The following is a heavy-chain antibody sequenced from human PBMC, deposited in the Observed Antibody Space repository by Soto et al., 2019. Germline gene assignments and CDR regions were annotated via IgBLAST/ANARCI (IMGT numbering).Heavy chain of an antibody. V-gene: IGHV3-9*01. D-gene: IGHD2-8*01. Sequence: EVQLVESGGGLVQPGRSLRLSCAASGFTFDDYAMHWVRQAPGKGLEWVSGISWNSGSIGYADSVKGRFTISRDNAKNSLYLQMNSLRAEDTALSYCAKDLGCTNGVCYYMDVWGKGTTVTVSS. CDR3: AKDLGCTNGVCYYMDV. J-gene: IGHJ6*03. CDR2: ISWNSGSI. CDR1: GFTFDDYA.